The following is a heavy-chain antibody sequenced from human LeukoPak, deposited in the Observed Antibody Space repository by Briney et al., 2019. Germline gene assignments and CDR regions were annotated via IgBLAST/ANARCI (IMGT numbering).Heavy chain of an antibody. CDR2: IYSGGST. V-gene: IGHV3-53*01. D-gene: IGHD3-3*01. CDR3: ARDLEYDFWSGYQGYYYYMDV. CDR1: GFTVSSNY. Sequence: GGSLRLSCAASGFTVSSNYMSWVRQAPGKGLEWVSVIYSGGSTYYADSVKGRFTISRDNSKNTLYLQMNSLRAEDTAVYYCARDLEYDFWSGYQGYYYYMDVWGKGTTVTVSS. J-gene: IGHJ6*03.